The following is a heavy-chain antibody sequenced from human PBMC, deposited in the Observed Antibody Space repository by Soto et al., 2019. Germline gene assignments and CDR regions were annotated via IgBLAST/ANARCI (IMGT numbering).Heavy chain of an antibody. J-gene: IGHJ6*02. CDR3: ARQGGSGYYYYGMDV. CDR1: GYRFASYW. V-gene: IGHV5-51*01. CDR2: IYPGDSDT. D-gene: IGHD3-10*01. Sequence: PGESLKISCKGSGYRFASYWIAWVRQVPGRGLEWMGIIYPGDSDTKYSPSFQGLVTMSVDKSTSTAYLQWNSLKAADTAVYYCARQGGSGYYYYGMDVWGQGTTVTVSS.